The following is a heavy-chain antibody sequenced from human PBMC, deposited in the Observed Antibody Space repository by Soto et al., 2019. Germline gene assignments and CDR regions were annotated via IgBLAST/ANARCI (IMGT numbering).Heavy chain of an antibody. CDR2: IYYSGST. CDR1: GGSISSGAYY. V-gene: IGHV4-30-4*01. Sequence: TLSLTCTVSGGSISSGAYYWSWIRQPPGKGLEWIGYIYYSGSTYYNPSLKSRVTISVDTSKNQFSLKLSSVTAADTAVYYCARGLYGDYVSFDYWGQGTLVTVSS. D-gene: IGHD4-17*01. J-gene: IGHJ4*02. CDR3: ARGLYGDYVSFDY.